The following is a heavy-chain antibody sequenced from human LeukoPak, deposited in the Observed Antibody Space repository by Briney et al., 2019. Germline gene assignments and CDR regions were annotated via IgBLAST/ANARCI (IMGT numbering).Heavy chain of an antibody. CDR1: GNSISNTYY. D-gene: IGHD1-26*01. V-gene: IGHV4-38-2*01. Sequence: SETLSLTCAVSGNSISNTYYWGWVRQPPGKELEWIGSIYNSGSTHYNPSLKSRVTISVDTSKNQFSLKLSSVTAADTAVYYCARNSSGNYFDYWGQGALVTVSS. CDR3: ARNSSGNYFDY. J-gene: IGHJ4*02. CDR2: IYNSGST.